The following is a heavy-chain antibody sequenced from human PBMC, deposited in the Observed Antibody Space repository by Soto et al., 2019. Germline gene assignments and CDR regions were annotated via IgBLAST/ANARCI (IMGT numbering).Heavy chain of an antibody. Sequence: GEALKISCEGSGYSFTNYWIGWVRQMPGKGLEWMGIIYPGDSDTRYSPSFQGQVTFSADKSISTAYLQWSSLKASDTAMYYCARLDSGTYPHYYYYGMDVWGQGTTVTVSS. D-gene: IGHD1-26*01. CDR1: GYSFTNYW. CDR3: ARLDSGTYPHYYYYGMDV. J-gene: IGHJ6*02. V-gene: IGHV5-51*01. CDR2: IYPGDSDT.